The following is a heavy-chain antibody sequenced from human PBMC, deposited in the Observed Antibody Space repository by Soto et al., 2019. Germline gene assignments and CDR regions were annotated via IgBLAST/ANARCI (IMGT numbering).Heavy chain of an antibody. CDR1: GGSINRGDYY. J-gene: IGHJ5*02. D-gene: IGHD3-16*01. V-gene: IGHV4-30-4*01. CDR2: IDYSAST. CDR3: ARGMGAFEP. Sequence: QVQLHESGPGLVKPSETLYLTCAVSGGSINRGDYYWSWIRQPPGQGLECIGSIDYSASTDYNPSLAIRVTLSVDTSKNHFSLKLTSVTAADTAVYYCARGMGAFEPCGQGTLVTVSS.